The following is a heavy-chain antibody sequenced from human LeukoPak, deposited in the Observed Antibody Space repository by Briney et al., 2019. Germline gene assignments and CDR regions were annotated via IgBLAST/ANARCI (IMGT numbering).Heavy chain of an antibody. J-gene: IGHJ3*01. V-gene: IGHV1-18*04. D-gene: IGHD3-10*01. Sequence: ASVKVSCRASGYAFTTTGFSWVRQAPGQGLEWMGWISGANGNTNYAPQFQGRVTMTIDTSTSTAFMELRSLRSDDTAVYSCATDHYNAFHFWGQGTMVIVSS. CDR2: ISGANGNT. CDR1: GYAFTTTG. CDR3: ATDHYNAFHF.